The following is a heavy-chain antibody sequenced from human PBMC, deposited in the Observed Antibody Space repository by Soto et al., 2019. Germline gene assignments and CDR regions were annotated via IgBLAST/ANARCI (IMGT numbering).Heavy chain of an antibody. CDR2: ICYDGSNK. Sequence: PGGSLRLSCAASGFTFSSYAMRWVRQAPGKGLEWVAVICYDGSNKYYADSVKGRFTISRDNSKNTLYLQMNSLRAEDTAVYYCAKSAENILQWSEGFDHWGQGTLVTVSS. D-gene: IGHD6-19*01. J-gene: IGHJ5*02. CDR3: AKSAENILQWSEGFDH. CDR1: GFTFSSYA. V-gene: IGHV3-33*06.